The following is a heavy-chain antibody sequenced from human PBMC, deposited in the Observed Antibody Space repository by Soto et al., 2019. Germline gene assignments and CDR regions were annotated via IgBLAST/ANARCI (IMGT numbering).Heavy chain of an antibody. J-gene: IGHJ4*02. CDR1: GFTFSSYS. Sequence: EVQLVESGGGLVQPGGSLRLSCAASGFTFSSYSMNWVRQAPGKGLEWVSYISTSGSTIYYADSVKGRFTISRDNAKNSLFLQMNSLRDEDTAVYYCARDRFRSAATVTYGLDYWGQGTLVTVSS. V-gene: IGHV3-48*02. CDR3: ARDRFRSAATVTYGLDY. CDR2: ISTSGSTI. D-gene: IGHD5-18*01.